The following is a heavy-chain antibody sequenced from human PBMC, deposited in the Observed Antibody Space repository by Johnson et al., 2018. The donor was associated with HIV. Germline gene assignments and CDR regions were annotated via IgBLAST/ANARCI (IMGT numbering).Heavy chain of an antibody. Sequence: QVQVVESGGGLVKPGGSLRLSCAASGFTFSDYYMTWIRQAPGKGLEWVSYISSSGGTIYYTDSVKGRFTISRDNAKNSLYLHMNSLRAEDTAVYYCASGVTARAPVFMWGQGTMVTVAS. D-gene: IGHD6-6*01. J-gene: IGHJ3*02. V-gene: IGHV3-11*04. CDR3: ASGVTARAPVFM. CDR1: GFTFSDYY. CDR2: ISSSGGTI.